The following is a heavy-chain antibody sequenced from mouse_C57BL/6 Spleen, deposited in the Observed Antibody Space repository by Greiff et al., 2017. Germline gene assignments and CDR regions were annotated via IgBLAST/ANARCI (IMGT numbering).Heavy chain of an antibody. CDR1: GYAFSSYW. J-gene: IGHJ4*01. D-gene: IGHD2-5*01. CDR3: AREEAYSNYAMDY. CDR2: IYPGGGDT. Sequence: VQLQQSGAELVKPGASVKISCKASGYAFSSYWMNWVKQRPGKGLEWIGQIYPGGGDTNYNGKFKGKATLTADKSSSTAYMQLSRLTSEDSAVYFCAREEAYSNYAMDYWGQGTSVTVSS. V-gene: IGHV1-80*01.